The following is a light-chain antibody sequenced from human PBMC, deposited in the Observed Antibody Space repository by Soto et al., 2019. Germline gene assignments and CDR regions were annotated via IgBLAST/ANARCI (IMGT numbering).Light chain of an antibody. J-gene: IGLJ1*01. CDR1: SSNIGAGYD. Sequence: QSVLTQPPSVSGAPGQRVTISCTGSSSNIGAGYDVHWYQQLPGTAPKLLIYHNSNRPSGVPDRFSGSKSGTSASLAITVLQAEYEADYYCQSHDSSLSGSRVFGTGTKVTVL. CDR3: QSHDSSLSGSRV. V-gene: IGLV1-40*01. CDR2: HNS.